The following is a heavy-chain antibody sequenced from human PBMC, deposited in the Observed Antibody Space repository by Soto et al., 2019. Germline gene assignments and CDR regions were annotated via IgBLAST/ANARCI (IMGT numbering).Heavy chain of an antibody. J-gene: IGHJ3*02. V-gene: IGHV3-11*06. D-gene: IGHD2-2*01. CDR2: ISSSSSYT. Sequence: VSYISSSSSYTNYADSVKGRFTISRDNAKNSRYLQMSSRRAEDTAVYYCATWDQNCNSTSCYWDLTDAHAFDIWGQGTMVTVSS. CDR3: ATWDQNCNSTSCYWDLTDAHAFDI.